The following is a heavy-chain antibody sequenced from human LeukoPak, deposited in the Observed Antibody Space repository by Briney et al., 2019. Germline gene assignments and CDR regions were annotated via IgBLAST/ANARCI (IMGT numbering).Heavy chain of an antibody. D-gene: IGHD3-22*01. CDR1: GFTLSGSA. Sequence: GGSLRLSCAASGFTLSGSAMHWVRQASGKGLEWLGRIRSKANNYATTYAASVKGRFTISRDDSKNTAFLQMNSLKTEDTAVYYCHSRDYRDSSDYYYDYWGQGTVVTVSS. V-gene: IGHV3-73*01. CDR2: IRSKANNYAT. CDR3: HSRDYRDSSDYYYDY. J-gene: IGHJ4*02.